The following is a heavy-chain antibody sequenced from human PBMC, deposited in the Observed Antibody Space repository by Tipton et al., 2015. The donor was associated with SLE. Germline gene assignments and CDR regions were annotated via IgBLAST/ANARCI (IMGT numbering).Heavy chain of an antibody. CDR2: IYYSGST. V-gene: IGHV4-59*01. CDR1: GGSISSYY. CDR3: ARDRIAAAGYFDY. Sequence: LRLSCTVSGGSISSYYWSWIRQPPGKGLEWIGYIYYSGSTNYNPSLKSRVTISVDTSKNQFSLKLSSVTAADTAVYYCARDRIAAAGYFDYWGQGTLVTVSS. J-gene: IGHJ4*02. D-gene: IGHD6-13*01.